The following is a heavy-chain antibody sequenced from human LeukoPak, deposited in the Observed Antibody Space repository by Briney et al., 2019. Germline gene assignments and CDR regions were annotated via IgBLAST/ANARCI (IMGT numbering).Heavy chain of an antibody. V-gene: IGHV3-64*02. Sequence: GGSLRLSCAASGFSFSSYVMHWVRQAPGKGLEYVSAISSNGGETYYADSVKGRFTISRDNSKNALYLQMGSLRVEDMAVYYCAGGRSPRGYYYGMDVWGQGTTVTVS. CDR1: GFSFSSYV. CDR3: AGGRSPRGYYYGMDV. CDR2: ISSNGGET. J-gene: IGHJ6*02. D-gene: IGHD1-26*01.